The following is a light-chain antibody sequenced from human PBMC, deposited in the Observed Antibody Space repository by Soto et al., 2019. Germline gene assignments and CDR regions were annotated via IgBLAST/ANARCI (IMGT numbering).Light chain of an antibody. CDR1: QSVLSSSNNQKY. Sequence: DIVMTQSPDSLAVSLGERASINCTSSQSVLSSSNNQKYLAWYQQKPGQPPKLLIYWASTRESGVPDRFSGSGSGTDFTLTISSLQAEDVAVYYCQQYYSTPLTFGPGTKVDIK. J-gene: IGKJ3*01. V-gene: IGKV4-1*01. CDR2: WAS. CDR3: QQYYSTPLT.